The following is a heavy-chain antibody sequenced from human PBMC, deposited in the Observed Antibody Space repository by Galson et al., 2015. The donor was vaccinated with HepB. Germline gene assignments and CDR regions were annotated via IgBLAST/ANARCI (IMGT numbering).Heavy chain of an antibody. CDR3: ARLTGDSTAY. Sequence: SLRLSCAASGFTFSSYSMNWVRQAPGKGLEWVSSISSSSSYIYYADSVKGRLTVSRDNAKNSLYLQMNSLRAEDTAVYFCARLTGDSTAYWGQGTLVTVSS. CDR2: ISSSSSYI. V-gene: IGHV3-21*01. D-gene: IGHD7-27*01. CDR1: GFTFSSYS. J-gene: IGHJ4*02.